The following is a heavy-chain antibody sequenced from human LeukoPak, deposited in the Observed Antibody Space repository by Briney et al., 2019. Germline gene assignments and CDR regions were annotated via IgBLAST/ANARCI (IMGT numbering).Heavy chain of an antibody. J-gene: IGHJ4*02. Sequence: PSETLSLTCTVSGGSISSYHWTWIRQPPGEGLEWIGHIYNSGSTNYNPSLRGRGTISLDTSKNQVSLKLSSVTAADTAMYYCARKDGDGWGQGTLVTVSS. CDR1: GGSISSYH. D-gene: IGHD5-24*01. CDR3: ARKDGDG. V-gene: IGHV4-59*01. CDR2: IYNSGST.